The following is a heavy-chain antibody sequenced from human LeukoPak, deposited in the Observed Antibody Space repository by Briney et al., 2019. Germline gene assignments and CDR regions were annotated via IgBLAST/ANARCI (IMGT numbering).Heavy chain of an antibody. Sequence: GGSLRLSCAASGFTFSTYAMSWVRQAPGKGLEWVGRIKSKTDGGTTDYAAPVKGRFTISRDDSKNTLYLQMNSLKTEDTAVYYCTTVGYDILTGYFPYFDYWGQGTLVTVSS. CDR2: IKSKTDGGTT. CDR3: TTVGYDILTGYFPYFDY. D-gene: IGHD3-9*01. CDR1: GFTFSTYA. J-gene: IGHJ4*02. V-gene: IGHV3-15*01.